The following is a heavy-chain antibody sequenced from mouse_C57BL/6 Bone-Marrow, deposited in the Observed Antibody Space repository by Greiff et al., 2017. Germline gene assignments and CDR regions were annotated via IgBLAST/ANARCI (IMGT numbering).Heavy chain of an antibody. Sequence: VMLVESGAELAKPGASVKLSCKASGYTFTSYWLHWVKQRPGQGLEWIGYINPSSGYTKYNQKFKDKATLTADKSSSTAYMQLSSLTYEDSAVYYCARERDDYDVLYYYAMDYWGQGTSVTVSS. V-gene: IGHV1-7*01. CDR1: GYTFTSYW. CDR3: ARERDDYDVLYYYAMDY. CDR2: INPSSGYT. J-gene: IGHJ4*01. D-gene: IGHD2-4*01.